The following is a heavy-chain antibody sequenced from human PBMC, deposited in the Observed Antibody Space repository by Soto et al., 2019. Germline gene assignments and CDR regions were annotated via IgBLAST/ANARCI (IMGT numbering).Heavy chain of an antibody. V-gene: IGHV3-30*03. J-gene: IGHJ2*01. CDR1: GFTFSTYG. CDR2: ISYNGGNK. D-gene: IGHD1-26*01. Sequence: QVQLVESGGGVVQPGRSLRLSCEASGFTFSTYGMHWVRQAPGKGLEWVAAISYNGGNKHYADSVKGRFTVSRDNSKSTVYVEMNSLRVEDTAVRYCARDRRGSYYRWYFDLWGRGTPVSVSS. CDR3: ARDRRGSYYRWYFDL.